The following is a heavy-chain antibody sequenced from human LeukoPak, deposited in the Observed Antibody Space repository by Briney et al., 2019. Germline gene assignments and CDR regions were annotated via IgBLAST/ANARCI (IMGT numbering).Heavy chain of an antibody. CDR1: GGSFSGYY. CDR2: INHSGST. V-gene: IGHV4-34*01. CDR3: ARGRIAAAGAFDY. D-gene: IGHD6-13*01. Sequence: SETLSPTCAVYGGSFSGYYWSWIRQPPGKGLEWIGEINHSGSTNYNPSLKSRVTISVDTSKNQFSLKLSSVTAADTAVYYCARGRIAAAGAFDYWGQGTLVTVSS. J-gene: IGHJ4*02.